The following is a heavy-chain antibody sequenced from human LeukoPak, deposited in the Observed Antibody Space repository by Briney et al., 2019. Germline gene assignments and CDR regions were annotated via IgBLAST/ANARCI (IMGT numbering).Heavy chain of an antibody. CDR1: GFTVSSNY. V-gene: IGHV3-66*02. CDR3: ARGRDGMGALYFDY. J-gene: IGHJ4*02. Sequence: PGGSLRLSCAASGFTVSSNYMSWVRQAPGKGLDGVSVIYSGGSTYYADSVNGRFTISRHYSKNTLYLQLNRLRAQETAVYYCARGRDGMGALYFDYWGQGTLVTVSS. D-gene: IGHD1-26*01. CDR2: IYSGGST.